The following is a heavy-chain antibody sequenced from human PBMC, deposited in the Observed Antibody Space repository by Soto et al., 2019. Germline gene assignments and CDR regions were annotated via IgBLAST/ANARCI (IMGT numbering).Heavy chain of an antibody. CDR2: ISSSGSTI. D-gene: IGHD3-16*01. V-gene: IGHV3-48*03. Sequence: LRLSCAASGFTFSSYEMNWVRQAPWKGLEWVSYISSSGSTIYYADSVKGRFTISRDNAKNSLYLQMNSLRAEDTAVYYCAREATGYDYVWGSYDYYGMDVWGQGTTVTVSS. CDR3: AREATGYDYVWGSYDYYGMDV. J-gene: IGHJ6*02. CDR1: GFTFSSYE.